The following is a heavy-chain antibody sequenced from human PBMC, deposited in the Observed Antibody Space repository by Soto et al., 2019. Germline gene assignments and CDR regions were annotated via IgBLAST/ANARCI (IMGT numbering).Heavy chain of an antibody. V-gene: IGHV1-8*01. CDR1: GYTFTSYD. Sequence: QVQLVQSGAEVKKPGASVKVSCKASGYTFTSYDINWVRQATGQGLEWMGWMNPNSGNTGYAQKFQGRVTMTRNTSISTAYMELSSLRSEDTAVYYCARYMITFGGVIVMGHWFDPWGQGTLVTVSS. J-gene: IGHJ5*02. CDR2: MNPNSGNT. D-gene: IGHD3-16*02. CDR3: ARYMITFGGVIVMGHWFDP.